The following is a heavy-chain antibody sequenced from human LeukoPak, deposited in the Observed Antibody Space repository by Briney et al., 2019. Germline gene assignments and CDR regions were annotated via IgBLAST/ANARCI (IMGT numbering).Heavy chain of an antibody. Sequence: GASVKVSCKASGYTFTSYGISWVRQAPGQGLEWMGWISAYNGNTNYAQKLQGRVTMTTGTSTSTAYMELRSLRSDDTAAYYCAREGRLRNLRYIAYWGQGTLAPVPS. CDR2: ISAYNGNT. CDR1: GYTFTSYG. J-gene: IGHJ4*02. CDR3: AREGRLRNLRYIAY. V-gene: IGHV1-18*01. D-gene: IGHD5-12*01.